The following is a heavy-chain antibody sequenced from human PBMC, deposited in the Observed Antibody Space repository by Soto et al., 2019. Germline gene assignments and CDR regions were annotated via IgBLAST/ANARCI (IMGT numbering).Heavy chain of an antibody. CDR1: GFSFSNYG. D-gene: IGHD1-26*01. Sequence: PGGSLRLSCATSGFSFSNYGMNWVRQAPGKGLEWVSGITKTGRSTFIADSVRGRFTISRDNSKNTLYLQMNSLRAEDTAVYYCARDFGSLGATIDYWGQGTLVTVSS. CDR3: ARDFGSLGATIDY. V-gene: IGHV3-23*01. J-gene: IGHJ4*02. CDR2: ITKTGRST.